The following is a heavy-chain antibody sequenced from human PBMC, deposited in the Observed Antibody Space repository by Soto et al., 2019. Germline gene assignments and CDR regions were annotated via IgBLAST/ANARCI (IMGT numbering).Heavy chain of an antibody. CDR3: ARLKVVVATTFYY. Sequence: SETLSLTCTVSGGSISSICYYWCWIRQHPGKGLEWIGYIYYSGSTYYNPSLKSRVTISVDTSKNQFSLKLSSVTAADTAVYYCARLKVVVATTFYYWGQGTLVTVSS. CDR1: GGSISSICYY. CDR2: IYYSGST. D-gene: IGHD2-15*01. V-gene: IGHV4-31*03. J-gene: IGHJ4*02.